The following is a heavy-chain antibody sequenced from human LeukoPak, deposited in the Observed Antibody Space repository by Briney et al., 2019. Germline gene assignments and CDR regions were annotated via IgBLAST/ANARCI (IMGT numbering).Heavy chain of an antibody. CDR2: IYTSGST. V-gene: IGHV4-4*07. J-gene: IGHJ4*02. D-gene: IGHD4-17*01. CDR3: ARDLDYGDFGGHFDY. Sequence: PSETLSLTCTVSGGSISSYYWSWIRQPAGKGLEWIGRIYTSGSTNYNPSLKSRVTMSVDTSKNQFSLKLSSVTAADTAVYHCARDLDYGDFGGHFDYWGQGTLVTVSS. CDR1: GGSISSYY.